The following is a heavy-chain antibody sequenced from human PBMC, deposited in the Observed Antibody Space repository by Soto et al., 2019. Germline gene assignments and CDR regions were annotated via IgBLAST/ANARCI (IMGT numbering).Heavy chain of an antibody. CDR3: ATRPSYGGTEY. V-gene: IGHV3-23*01. Sequence: GGSLRLSCAASVFTFSSKAMSLVRQGSGKGLECVSAISGGGDSTYDADSVKGRITISRDNSRNTLYLQMNSLRAEDSAVYYSATRPSYGGTEYWGQGTFVTLSS. CDR2: ISGGGDST. J-gene: IGHJ4*02. CDR1: VFTFSSKA. D-gene: IGHD3-10*01.